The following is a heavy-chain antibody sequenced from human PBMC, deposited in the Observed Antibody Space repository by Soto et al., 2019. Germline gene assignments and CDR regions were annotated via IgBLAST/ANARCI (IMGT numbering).Heavy chain of an antibody. V-gene: IGHV3-11*01. CDR1: GFTFSDYY. CDR2: ITSSGRTT. Sequence: PGGSLRLSCAASGFTFSDYYMNWIRQAPGKGLEWVSYITSSGRTTYYADSVKGRFTISRDNAKNSLYLQMNSLRAEDTAVYYCLLYVSLVLEYSSTALSYCCMDVWGQGTMVTVSS. J-gene: IGHJ6*02. D-gene: IGHD6-6*01. CDR3: LLYVSLVLEYSSTALSYCCMDV.